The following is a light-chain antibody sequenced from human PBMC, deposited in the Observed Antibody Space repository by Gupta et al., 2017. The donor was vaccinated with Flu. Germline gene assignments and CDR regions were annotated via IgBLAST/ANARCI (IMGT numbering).Light chain of an antibody. Sequence: EIVLTQSPGPLSLSPGEIPTLSCRASQRVSRTSFAWYQQKPGQPPKLLIYGSYIRATGIPDRFSGGGSGTDFTLTINRLEPEDFAMYYCQQYGSSPITFGQGTRLEMK. CDR1: QRVSRTS. CDR3: QQYGSSPIT. J-gene: IGKJ5*01. V-gene: IGKV3-20*01. CDR2: GSY.